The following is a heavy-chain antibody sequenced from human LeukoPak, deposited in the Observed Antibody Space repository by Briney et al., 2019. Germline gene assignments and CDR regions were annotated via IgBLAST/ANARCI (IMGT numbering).Heavy chain of an antibody. CDR1: GGSVSSYY. CDR2: LSHSGSS. CDR3: ARAAAGGGYNSDY. Sequence: SETLSLTCTVSGGSVSSYYWSWIRRPPGRGLEWIAYLSHSGSSDSNPSLTSRVTTLVDTSKNQFSLKLTSVTAADTAVYYCARAAAGGGYNSDYWGQGTLVSVSS. J-gene: IGHJ4*02. D-gene: IGHD5-24*01. V-gene: IGHV4-59*02.